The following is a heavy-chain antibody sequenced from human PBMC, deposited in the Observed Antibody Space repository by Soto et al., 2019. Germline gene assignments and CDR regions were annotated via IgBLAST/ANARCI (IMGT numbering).Heavy chain of an antibody. CDR1: GGTFSSYT. V-gene: IGHV1-69*02. CDR3: ARAPILERNPFDY. J-gene: IGHJ4*02. CDR2: IIPILGIA. D-gene: IGHD1-1*01. Sequence: QVQLVQSGAEVKKPGSSEKVSCKASGGTFSSYTISWVRQAPGQGLEWMGRIIPILGIANYAQKFQGRVTITADKSTSTAYMELSSLRSEDTAVYYCARAPILERNPFDYWGQGTLVTVSS.